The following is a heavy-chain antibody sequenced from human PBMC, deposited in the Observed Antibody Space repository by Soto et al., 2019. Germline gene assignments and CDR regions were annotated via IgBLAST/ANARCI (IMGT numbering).Heavy chain of an antibody. J-gene: IGHJ6*02. D-gene: IGHD3-3*01. V-gene: IGHV1-18*04. CDR1: GYTFTSYG. CDR2: ISAYNGNT. CDR3: ARDGGYAFLYYYYGMDV. Sequence: QVQLVQSGAEVKKPGASVKVSCKASGYTFTSYGISWVRQAPGQGREWMGWISAYNGNTNYAQKLQGRVTMTTDTSTSTAYMEVRSLRSDDTAGYYCARDGGYAFLYYYYGMDVWGQGTTVTVSS.